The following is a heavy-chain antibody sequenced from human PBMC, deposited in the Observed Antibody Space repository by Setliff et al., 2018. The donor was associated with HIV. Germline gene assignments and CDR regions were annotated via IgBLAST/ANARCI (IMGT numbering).Heavy chain of an antibody. CDR2: VDPEDGET. Sequence: ASVKVSCKASGYTFNDYNIHWVQQAPGKGLEWMGRVDPEDGETIYAEKFRGRVTITADTSTDTAYLKLSSLRSEDTAVYYCATDACTIDACYSSGGPWGQGTLVTVSS. CDR1: GYTFNDYN. CDR3: ATDACTIDACYSSGGP. V-gene: IGHV1-69-2*01. D-gene: IGHD2-15*01. J-gene: IGHJ5*02.